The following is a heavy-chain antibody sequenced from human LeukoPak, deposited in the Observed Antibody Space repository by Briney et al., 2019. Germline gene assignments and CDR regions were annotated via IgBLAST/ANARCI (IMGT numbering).Heavy chain of an antibody. V-gene: IGHV3-7*01. CDR3: ARFVVLPAAPGGWFDT. CDR2: IKQDESEK. J-gene: IGHJ5*02. CDR1: GFTFSNYW. Sequence: GGSLRLSCAASGFTFSNYWMTWVRQAPGKGLEWVANIKQDESEKYYVDSVKGRFTISRDNAKNSLYLQMNSLRAEDTAVYYCARFVVLPAAPGGWFDTWGQGTLVTVSS. D-gene: IGHD2-2*01.